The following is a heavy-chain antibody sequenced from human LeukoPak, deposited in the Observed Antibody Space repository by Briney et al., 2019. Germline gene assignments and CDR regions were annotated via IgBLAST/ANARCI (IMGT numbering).Heavy chain of an antibody. CDR3: ARDFGLKNFDY. J-gene: IGHJ4*02. D-gene: IGHD3-3*01. Sequence: PGGSLRLSCAASGFTFSSYAMHWVRQAPGKGLEWVAVISYDGSNKYYADSVKGRFTISRDNSKNTLYLQMNSLRAEDTAVYYCARDFGLKNFDYWGQGTLVTVSS. CDR2: ISYDGSNK. CDR1: GFTFSSYA. V-gene: IGHV3-30-3*01.